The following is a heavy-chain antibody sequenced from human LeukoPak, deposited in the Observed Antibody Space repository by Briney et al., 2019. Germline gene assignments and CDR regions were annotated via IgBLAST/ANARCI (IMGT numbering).Heavy chain of an antibody. CDR2: INHSGST. CDR3: ARRPVVGSSWYRFDP. V-gene: IGHV4-34*01. D-gene: IGHD6-13*01. Sequence: SETLSLTCAVYGGSFSGYYWSWIRQPPGKGLEWIGEINHSGSTNYNPSLKSRVTISVDTSKNQFSLKLSSVTAADTAVYYCARRPVVGSSWYRFDPWGQGTLVTVSS. J-gene: IGHJ5*02. CDR1: GGSFSGYY.